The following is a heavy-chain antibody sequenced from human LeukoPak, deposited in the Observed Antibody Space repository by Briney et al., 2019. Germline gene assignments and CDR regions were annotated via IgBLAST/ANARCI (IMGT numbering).Heavy chain of an antibody. V-gene: IGHV3-30-3*01. CDR1: GFTFSSYA. CDR3: AREWELTNFDY. D-gene: IGHD1-26*01. CDR2: ISYDGSNK. Sequence: GRSLRLSCAASGFTFSSYAMHWVRQAPGKGLEWVAVISYDGSNKYYADSVKGRFTISRDNSKNTLYLQMNSLRAEDTAVYHCAREWELTNFDYWGQGTLVTVSS. J-gene: IGHJ4*02.